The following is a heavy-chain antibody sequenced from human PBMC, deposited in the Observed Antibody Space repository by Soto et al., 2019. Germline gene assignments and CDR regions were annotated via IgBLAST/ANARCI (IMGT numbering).Heavy chain of an antibody. CDR1: GYTFTGHY. CDR3: ARDSYPRDYGDSSGYFDY. D-gene: IGHD4-17*01. J-gene: IGHJ4*02. CDR2: IGPETGAT. Sequence: ASVKVSCKASGYTFTGHYIHWVRQAPEQGPEWMGEIGPETGATRYAQKFQGRVTMTRDMSITTVYMELNSLRDEDTAVYYCARDSYPRDYGDSSGYFDYWGQGTLVTVSS. V-gene: IGHV1-2*02.